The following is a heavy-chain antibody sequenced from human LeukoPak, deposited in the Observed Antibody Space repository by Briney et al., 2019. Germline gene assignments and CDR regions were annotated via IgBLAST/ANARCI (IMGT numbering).Heavy chain of an antibody. CDR2: IYYSGST. CDR3: ARDHSSSWFDY. D-gene: IGHD6-13*01. CDR1: GGSVSSGSYY. Sequence: SETLSLTCTVSGGSVSSGSYYWSWIRQPPGQGLEWIGYIYYSGSTNYNPSLKSRVTISVDTSKNQFSLKLSSVTAADTAVYYCARDHSSSWFDYWGQGTLVTVSS. J-gene: IGHJ4*02. V-gene: IGHV4-61*01.